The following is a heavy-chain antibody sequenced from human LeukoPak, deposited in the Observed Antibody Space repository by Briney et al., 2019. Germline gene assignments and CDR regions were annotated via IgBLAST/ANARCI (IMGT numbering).Heavy chain of an antibody. CDR2: ISGSGGST. CDR3: AKGSGDSTGYYYAYYYYYMDV. V-gene: IGHV3-23*01. CDR1: GFTFTNYA. D-gene: IGHD3-22*01. Sequence: GGSLRLSCAASGFTFTNYAMDWVRQAPGKGLEWVSAISGSGGSTYYADSVKGRFTISRDTSKNTLYLQMNSLRAEDTTVYYCAKGSGDSTGYYYAYYYYYMDVWGKGTTVTVSS. J-gene: IGHJ6*03.